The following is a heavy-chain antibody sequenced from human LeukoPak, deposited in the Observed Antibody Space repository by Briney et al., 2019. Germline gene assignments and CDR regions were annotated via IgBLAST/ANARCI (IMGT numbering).Heavy chain of an antibody. D-gene: IGHD1/OR15-1a*01. J-gene: IGHJ4*02. V-gene: IGHV3-48*03. CDR3: ARVGPNWNIYDY. CDR1: EFTLSSYE. Sequence: GGSLRLSCAASEFTLSSYEINWVRQAPGKGLEWVAYISIRGTTRYYADSVKGRFAISRDNAKNSLYLQMNSLRAEDTAVYYCARVGPNWNIYDYWGQGTLVTVSS. CDR2: ISIRGTTR.